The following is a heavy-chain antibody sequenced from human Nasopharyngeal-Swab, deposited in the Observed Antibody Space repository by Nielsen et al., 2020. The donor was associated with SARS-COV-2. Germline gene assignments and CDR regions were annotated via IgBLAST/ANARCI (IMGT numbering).Heavy chain of an antibody. V-gene: IGHV3-23*01. Sequence: WIRQPPGKGLEWVSAISGSGGSTYYADSVKGRFTISRDNSKNTLYLQMNSLRAEDTAVYYCARGRDGYNFPRYYFDYWGQGTLVTVSS. CDR3: ARGRDGYNFPRYYFDY. D-gene: IGHD5-24*01. J-gene: IGHJ4*02. CDR2: ISGSGGST.